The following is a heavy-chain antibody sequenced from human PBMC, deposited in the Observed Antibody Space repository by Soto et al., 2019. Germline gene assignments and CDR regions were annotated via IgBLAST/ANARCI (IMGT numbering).Heavy chain of an antibody. J-gene: IGHJ6*02. Sequence: GASVKVSCKASGYTFTSYGISWVRQAPGQGLEWMGWISAYNGNTNYAQKLQGRVTMTTDTSTSTAYMELSSLRSDDTAVYYCARDHSGSWYYVYYYYGMDVWGQGTTVTVSS. CDR3: ARDHSGSWYYVYYYYGMDV. V-gene: IGHV1-18*04. CDR2: ISAYNGNT. CDR1: GYTFTSYG. D-gene: IGHD6-13*01.